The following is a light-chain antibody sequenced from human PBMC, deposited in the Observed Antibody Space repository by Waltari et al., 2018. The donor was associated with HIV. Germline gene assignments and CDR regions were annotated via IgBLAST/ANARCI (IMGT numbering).Light chain of an antibody. V-gene: IGKV3-20*01. CDR2: GAS. J-gene: IGKJ1*01. CDR3: QRHGFSFRT. CDR1: QTVSSSD. Sequence: VLTQSPGTLSSSPGERATLSCRASQTVSSSDLAWYQQKSGQSPRLLIYGASSRATGIPERFSGSGSGTDFTLTISRLEPEDFAVYYCQRHGFSFRTFGQGTKVEIK.